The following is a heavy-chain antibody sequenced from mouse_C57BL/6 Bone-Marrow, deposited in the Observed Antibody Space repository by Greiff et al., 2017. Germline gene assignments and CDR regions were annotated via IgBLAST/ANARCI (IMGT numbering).Heavy chain of an antibody. CDR2: IYPGDGDT. V-gene: IGHV1-80*01. D-gene: IGHD1-2*01. J-gene: IGHJ4*01. Sequence: VKLQESGAELVKPGASVKISCKASGYAFSSYWMNWVKQRPGKGLEWIGQIYPGDGDTNYNGKFKGKATLTADKSSSTAYMQLSSLTSEDSAVYFCARSLLRFYGYYAMDYWGQGTSVTVSS. CDR3: ARSLLRFYGYYAMDY. CDR1: GYAFSSYW.